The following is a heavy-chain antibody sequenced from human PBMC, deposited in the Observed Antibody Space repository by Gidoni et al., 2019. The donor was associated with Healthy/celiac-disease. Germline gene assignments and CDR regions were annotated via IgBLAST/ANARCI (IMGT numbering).Heavy chain of an antibody. J-gene: IGHJ6*02. D-gene: IGHD6-19*01. CDR1: GALIIRGSYY. CDR3: ARVLLSRGWYGSYGMDV. Sequence: QVQLQESGPGLVNPSKTLSLTCTVPGALIIRGSYYWSWLRQPAGKGLEWIGRIYTGGSTNSNPSRKSRVTISVDTSKNQFSLKLSSVTAADTAVYYCARVLLSRGWYGSYGMDVWGQGTTVTVSS. V-gene: IGHV4-61*02. CDR2: IYTGGST.